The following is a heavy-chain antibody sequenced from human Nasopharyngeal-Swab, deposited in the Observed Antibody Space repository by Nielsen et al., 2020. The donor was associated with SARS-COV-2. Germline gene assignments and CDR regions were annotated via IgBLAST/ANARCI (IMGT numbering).Heavy chain of an antibody. CDR3: ARSQGERRAGAFDI. D-gene: IGHD1-1*01. CDR1: GFTFSSYS. J-gene: IGHJ3*02. V-gene: IGHV3-21*01. CDR2: ISSSSYI. Sequence: GESLKISCAASGFTFSSYSMNWVRQAPGKGLEWVSSISSSSYIYYADSVKGRFTISRDNAKNSLYLQMNSLGAEDTAVYYCARSQGERRAGAFDIWGQGTMVTVSS.